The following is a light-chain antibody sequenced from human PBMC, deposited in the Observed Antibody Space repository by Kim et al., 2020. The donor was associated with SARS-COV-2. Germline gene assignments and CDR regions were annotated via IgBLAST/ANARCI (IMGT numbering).Light chain of an antibody. J-gene: IGKJ3*01. Sequence: DIQMTQSPSTLSANVGDRVIITCRASQSLDDWLAWYQHKPGKAPKLLIYMTSSLESGVPSRFSGSGFGTEFTLTIRSLQPDDFATYYCQQYRYYSYTFGPGTKVDIK. V-gene: IGKV1-5*03. CDR1: QSLDDW. CDR3: QQYRYYSYT. CDR2: MTS.